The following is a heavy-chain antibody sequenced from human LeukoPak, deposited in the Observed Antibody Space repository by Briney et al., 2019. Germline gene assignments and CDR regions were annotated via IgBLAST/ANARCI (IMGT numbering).Heavy chain of an antibody. Sequence: TGGSLRLSCAASEFTVSSTYITWLRQAPGKGLEWVSAISGSGGSTYYADSVKGRFTISRDNAKNSLYLQMNSLRAEDTAVYYCARDKGTPTYYDYVWGSYRYTARPPDYWGQGTLVTVSS. CDR1: EFTVSSTY. V-gene: IGHV3-21*01. CDR2: ISGSGGST. J-gene: IGHJ4*02. D-gene: IGHD3-16*02. CDR3: ARDKGTPTYYDYVWGSYRYTARPPDY.